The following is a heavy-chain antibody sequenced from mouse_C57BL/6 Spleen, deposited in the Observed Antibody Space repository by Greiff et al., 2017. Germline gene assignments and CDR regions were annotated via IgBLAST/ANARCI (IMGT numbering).Heavy chain of an antibody. J-gene: IGHJ1*03. CDR2: IRNKANGYTT. CDR3: AREGYYGNYEWYFDV. D-gene: IGHD2-1*01. V-gene: IGHV7-3*01. Sequence: DVMLVESGGGLVQPGGSLSLSCAASGFTFTDYYMSWVRQPPGKALEWLGFIRNKANGYTTEYSASVKGRFTISRDNSQSILYLQMNALRAEDSATYYCAREGYYGNYEWYFDVWGTGTTVTVSS. CDR1: GFTFTDYY.